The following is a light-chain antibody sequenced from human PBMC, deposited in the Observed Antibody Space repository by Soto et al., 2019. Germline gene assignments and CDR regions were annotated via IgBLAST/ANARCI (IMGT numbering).Light chain of an antibody. CDR2: AAS. Sequence: DLQMTQSPSSLSASVGDRVTITCRASQSISKYLNWYQQKPGKAPKLLIYAASSLQSGVPSRFSGTGSGTEFTLTIYSLQPEDFGGYYCQQSYNTPWTFGQGTNVEIK. J-gene: IGKJ1*01. CDR1: QSISKY. V-gene: IGKV1-39*01. CDR3: QQSYNTPWT.